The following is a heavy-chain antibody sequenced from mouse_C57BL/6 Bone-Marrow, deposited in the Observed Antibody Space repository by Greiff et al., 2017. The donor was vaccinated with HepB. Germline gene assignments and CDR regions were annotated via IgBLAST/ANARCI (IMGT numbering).Heavy chain of an antibody. J-gene: IGHJ1*03. CDR1: GYTFTDYE. Sequence: QVQLQQSGAELVRPGASVTLSCKASGYTFTDYEMHWVKQTPVHGLEWIGAIDPETGGTAYNQKFKGKATLTADKSSSTVYMELSRLTSEDSAVYFCARHEPVYWYFGVWGTGTTVTVSS. CDR3: ARHEPVYWYFGV. CDR2: IDPETGGT. V-gene: IGHV1-15*01.